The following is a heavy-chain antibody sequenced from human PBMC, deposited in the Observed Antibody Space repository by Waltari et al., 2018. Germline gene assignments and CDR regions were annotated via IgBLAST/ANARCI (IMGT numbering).Heavy chain of an antibody. J-gene: IGHJ4*02. D-gene: IGHD4-17*01. CDR2: ISSSSSYI. CDR1: GFTFSRYS. V-gene: IGHV3-21*01. CDR3: ARGYGDERGGY. Sequence: EVQLVESGGGLVKPGGSLRLSCSASGFTFSRYSMNWVRQAPGKGLECVSSISSSSSYIYYADSVKGRFTISRDNAKNSLYLQMNSLRAEDTAVYYCARGYGDERGGYWGQGTLVTVSS.